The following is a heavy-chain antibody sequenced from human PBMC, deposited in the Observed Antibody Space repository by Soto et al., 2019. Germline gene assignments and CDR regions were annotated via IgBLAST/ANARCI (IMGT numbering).Heavy chain of an antibody. CDR1: GQSFSGHT. CDR2: INASGST. D-gene: IGHD1-1*01. CDR3: ARGSGIVALPGELEDVNYDY. Sequence: VQLQQWGAGLVKPSETLSLSCAVYGQSFSGHTWAWIRQPPGKGLAWIGEINASGSTYYNPSLKSRVIISTDTSKNQFSLKLSAVSAADTAAYFCARGSGIVALPGELEDVNYDYWGQGTLVNVSS. V-gene: IGHV4-34*01. J-gene: IGHJ4*02.